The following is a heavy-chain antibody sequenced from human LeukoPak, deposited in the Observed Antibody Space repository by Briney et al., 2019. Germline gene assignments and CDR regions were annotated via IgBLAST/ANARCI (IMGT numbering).Heavy chain of an antibody. CDR1: GFTFSSYE. CDR3: AGVPYDYVWGSYGGDYYFDY. V-gene: IGHV3-48*03. Sequence: GGSLRLSCAASGFTFSSYEMNWVRQAPGKGLEWVSYISSSGSTIYYADSVKGRFTISRDNAKNSLYLQMNSLRAEDTAVYYCAGVPYDYVWGSYGGDYYFDYWGQGTLVTVSS. J-gene: IGHJ4*02. CDR2: ISSSGSTI. D-gene: IGHD3-16*01.